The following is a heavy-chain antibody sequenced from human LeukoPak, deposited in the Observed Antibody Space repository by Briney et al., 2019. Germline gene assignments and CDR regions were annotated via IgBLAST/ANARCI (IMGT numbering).Heavy chain of an antibody. D-gene: IGHD3-3*01. J-gene: IGHJ6*02. Sequence: SETLSLTCTVSGGSISISSYYWSWIRQPPGKGLEWIGYIYYSGSTNYNPSLKSRVTISVDTSKNQFSLILSSVTAADTAVYFCASATGEDFWRGLIGMDVWGQGTTVTVSS. CDR3: ASATGEDFWRGLIGMDV. V-gene: IGHV4-61*01. CDR1: GGSISISSYY. CDR2: IYYSGST.